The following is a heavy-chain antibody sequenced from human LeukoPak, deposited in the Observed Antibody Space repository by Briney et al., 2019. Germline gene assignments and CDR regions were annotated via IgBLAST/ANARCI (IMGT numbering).Heavy chain of an antibody. CDR3: AKDLGGDYQDY. Sequence: PGGSLRLSCAASGFTFSTYWMHWVRQAPGKGLEWVSAISGSGGSTYYADSVKGRFTISRDNSKNTLYLQMNSLRAEDTAVYYCAKDLGGDYQDYWGQGTLVTVSS. CDR2: ISGSGGST. J-gene: IGHJ4*02. D-gene: IGHD4-17*01. V-gene: IGHV3-23*01. CDR1: GFTFSTYW.